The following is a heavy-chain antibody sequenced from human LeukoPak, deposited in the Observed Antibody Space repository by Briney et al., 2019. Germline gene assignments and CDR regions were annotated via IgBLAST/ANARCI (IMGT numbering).Heavy chain of an antibody. Sequence: SETLSLTCTVSGGSISSSSYYWGWIRQPPGKGLEWIGSIYYSGSTYYNPSLKSRVTISVDTSKNQFSLRLNSVTAADTAVFYCAKEGRDSGGYNGWFEPWGQGTLVTVSS. V-gene: IGHV4-39*07. CDR1: GGSISSSSYY. J-gene: IGHJ5*02. D-gene: IGHD2-15*01. CDR2: IYYSGST. CDR3: AKEGRDSGGYNGWFEP.